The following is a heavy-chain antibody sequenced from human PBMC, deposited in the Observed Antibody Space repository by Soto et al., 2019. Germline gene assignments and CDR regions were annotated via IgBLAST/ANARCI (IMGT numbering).Heavy chain of an antibody. Sequence: PGGSLRLSCAASGFTFSRYDMSWVRQAPGKGLEWVSAISNSDGSTHYTDSAKGRFTISRDNSKNTLYLHLNSLRGEDTAVYYCSKVVLRGGGGSHVMDVWGQGTTDTVSS. D-gene: IGHD3-3*01. J-gene: IGHJ6*02. CDR1: GFTFSRYD. CDR3: SKVVLRGGGGSHVMDV. CDR2: ISNSDGST. V-gene: IGHV3-23*01.